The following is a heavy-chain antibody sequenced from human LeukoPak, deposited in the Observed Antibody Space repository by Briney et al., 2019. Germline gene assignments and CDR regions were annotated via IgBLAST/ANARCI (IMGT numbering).Heavy chain of an antibody. CDR1: GGSICSYY. CDR2: IYYSGST. J-gene: IGHJ4*02. Sequence: PSETLSLTCTVSGGSICSYYWSWIRQPPGKGLEWIGYIYYSGSTNYNPSLKSRVTISVDTSKNQFSLKLSSVTAADTAVYYCARDGGSYGAVDYWGQGTLVTVSS. V-gene: IGHV4-59*01. CDR3: ARDGGSYGAVDY. D-gene: IGHD4-17*01.